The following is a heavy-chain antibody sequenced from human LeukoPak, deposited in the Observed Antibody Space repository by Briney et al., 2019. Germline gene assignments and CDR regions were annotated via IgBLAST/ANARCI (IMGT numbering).Heavy chain of an antibody. CDR3: ARGGGAAEYYYYYYYMDV. D-gene: IGHD3-16*01. CDR1: GGSISSYY. V-gene: IGHV4-59*01. J-gene: IGHJ6*03. Sequence: SETLSLTCTVSGGSISSYYWSWIRQPPGKGLEWIGYIYYNGNTNYNPSLKSRVTISVDTSKNQFSLKLSSVTAADTAVYYCARGGGAAEYYYYYYYMDVWGKGTTVTVSS. CDR2: IYYNGNT.